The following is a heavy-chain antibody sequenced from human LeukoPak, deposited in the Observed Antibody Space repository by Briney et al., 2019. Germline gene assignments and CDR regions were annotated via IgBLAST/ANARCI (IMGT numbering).Heavy chain of an antibody. CDR2: IIPIFGTA. CDR1: GYIFTGYY. CDR3: AREGGGWLQNWFDP. V-gene: IGHV1-69*13. J-gene: IGHJ5*02. D-gene: IGHD5-12*01. Sequence: SVKVSCKASGYIFTGYYIHWVRQAPGQGLEWMGGIIPIFGTANYAQKFQGRVTITADESTSTAYMELSSLRSEDTAVYYCAREGGGWLQNWFDPWGQGTLVTVSS.